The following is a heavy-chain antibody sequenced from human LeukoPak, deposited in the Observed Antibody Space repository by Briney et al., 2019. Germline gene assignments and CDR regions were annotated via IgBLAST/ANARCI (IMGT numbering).Heavy chain of an antibody. CDR1: GFTFSSYW. Sequence: PGGSLRLSCAASGFTFSSYWMHWVRQAPGRGWGWVSVINSDGSSTSYADSVKGRFTISRDNAKNTLYLQMNSLRAEDTAVYYCARGYYDFWSGYLDYWGQGTLVTVSS. D-gene: IGHD3-3*01. CDR3: ARGYYDFWSGYLDY. V-gene: IGHV3-74*01. J-gene: IGHJ4*02. CDR2: INSDGSST.